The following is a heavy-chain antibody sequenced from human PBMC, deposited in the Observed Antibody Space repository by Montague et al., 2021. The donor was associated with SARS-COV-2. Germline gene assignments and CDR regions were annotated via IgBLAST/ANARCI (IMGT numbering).Heavy chain of an antibody. J-gene: IGHJ3*02. CDR1: GDSISSGNFH. CDR3: ARSHAYGFRADAPEI. D-gene: IGHD3-10*01. Sequence: TLSLTCTVSGDSISSGNFHWNWIRQPAGKRLEWIGRMYNSGIRDYNPSLKSRVTISLDTSKNQFSLKLTSVTAADMAVYYCARSHAYGFRADAPEIWGQGTMVTVSS. CDR2: MYNSGIR. V-gene: IGHV4-61*02.